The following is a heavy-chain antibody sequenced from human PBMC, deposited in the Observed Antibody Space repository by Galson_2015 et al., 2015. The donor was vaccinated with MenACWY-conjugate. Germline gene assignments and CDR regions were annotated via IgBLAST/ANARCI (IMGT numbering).Heavy chain of an antibody. J-gene: IGHJ1*01. CDR3: VKACYSRDWYSLYNFLFQH. Sequence: SLRLSCAAYGFVFGSYTMHWVRQAPGEGLECISTISPSGSNTFYADSAKGRFSISRDNSKTTVYLHMSSLRPEDTAVYYCVKACYSRDWYSLYNFLFQHWGQGTQVIVSS. CDR1: GFVFGSYT. CDR2: ISPSGSNT. V-gene: IGHV3-64D*09. D-gene: IGHD6-19*01.